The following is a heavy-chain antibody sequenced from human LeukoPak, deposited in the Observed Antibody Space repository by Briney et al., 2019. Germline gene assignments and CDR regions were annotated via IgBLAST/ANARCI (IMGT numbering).Heavy chain of an antibody. V-gene: IGHV3-15*01. Sequence: GGSLRLSCAASGFIFSNNWFSWVRQAPGKGLEWVGHIKSETYGETTDYAEPVKGRFTISRDDAHDMVYLQLSSLRPEDTAVYYCITITITRGALWGLGTLVTVSS. CDR1: GFIFSNNW. CDR2: IKSETYGETT. CDR3: ITITITRGAL. J-gene: IGHJ4*02. D-gene: IGHD3-10*01.